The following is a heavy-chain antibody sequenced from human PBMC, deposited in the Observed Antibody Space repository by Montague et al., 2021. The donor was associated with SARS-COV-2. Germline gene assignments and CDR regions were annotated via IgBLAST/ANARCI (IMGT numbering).Heavy chain of an antibody. Sequence: SLRLSCAASGFTFSDYYMSWIRQAPGKGLEWLSYIAISGTTIYYADSVKARVTIFRDDAENSLYLQMNSLRAEDTAVYYCARGRGSYYVPYYYYYAMDVWGQGTTVTVSS. CDR2: IAISGTTI. D-gene: IGHD3-10*01. J-gene: IGHJ6*02. V-gene: IGHV3-11*01. CDR1: GFTFSDYY. CDR3: ARGRGSYYVPYYYYYAMDV.